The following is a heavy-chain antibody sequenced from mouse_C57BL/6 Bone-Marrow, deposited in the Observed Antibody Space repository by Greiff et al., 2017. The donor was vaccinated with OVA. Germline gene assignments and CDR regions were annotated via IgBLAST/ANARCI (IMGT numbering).Heavy chain of an antibody. J-gene: IGHJ3*01. Sequence: QVQLQQSGAELARPGASVKMSCKASGYTFTSYTMHWVKQRPGQGLEWIGYINPSSGYTKYNQKFKDKATLTADKSSSTAYMQLSSLTSEDSAVYYCARYGSSPLFAYWGQGTLVTVSA. CDR1: GYTFTSYT. V-gene: IGHV1-4*01. CDR3: ARYGSSPLFAY. D-gene: IGHD1-1*02. CDR2: INPSSGYT.